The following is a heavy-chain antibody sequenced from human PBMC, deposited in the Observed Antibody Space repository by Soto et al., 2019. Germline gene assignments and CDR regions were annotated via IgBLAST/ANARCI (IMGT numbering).Heavy chain of an antibody. Sequence: QVQLVQSGAEVKKPGSSVNVSCKASGGTFSTSTFTWVRQAPGQGLEWMGRTIPLLNVADYAQDFQGRLTITAEKSTSTTYMELTSLTSKDTAVYYCARDSPIGSTSSGYDAIDSWGQGTLVTLSS. CDR1: GGTFSTST. D-gene: IGHD5-12*01. CDR3: ARDSPIGSTSSGYDAIDS. J-gene: IGHJ4*02. CDR2: TIPLLNVA. V-gene: IGHV1-69*08.